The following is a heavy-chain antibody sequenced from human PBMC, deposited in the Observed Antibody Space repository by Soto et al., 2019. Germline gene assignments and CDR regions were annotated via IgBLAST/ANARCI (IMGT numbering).Heavy chain of an antibody. CDR3: ASQSPGAP. CDR2: ISPYNGNT. Sequence: ASVKVSCKXSGYTFTGYGISWVRQAPGQGLEWMGWISPYNGNTKFPQKLQGRVTMTTDTSTSTAYMELRSLSSDDTAVYYCASQSPGAPWGQGTLVTVSS. CDR1: GYTFTGYG. V-gene: IGHV1-18*01. J-gene: IGHJ5*02.